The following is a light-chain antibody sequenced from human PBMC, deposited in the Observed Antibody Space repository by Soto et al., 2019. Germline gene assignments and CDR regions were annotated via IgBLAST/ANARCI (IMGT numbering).Light chain of an antibody. Sequence: QSVLTQPLSVSGAPGQRVTISCTGSSSNIGEGYDVHWYQQLPGTAPKLLIYGNSNRPSGVPDRFSGSKSGTSASLAITGLQAEDEADYYCQSYDSSLSGSYVYGTWTKLTVL. V-gene: IGLV1-40*01. CDR2: GNS. J-gene: IGLJ1*01. CDR3: QSYDSSLSGSYV. CDR1: SSNIGEGYD.